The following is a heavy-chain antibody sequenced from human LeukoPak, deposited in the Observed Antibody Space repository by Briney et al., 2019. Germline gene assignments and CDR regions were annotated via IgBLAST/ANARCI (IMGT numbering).Heavy chain of an antibody. Sequence: GGSLRLSCAASGFTFSSYWMQWVRQAPGKGLVWVSRINSDGSSTSYADSVKGRFTISRDNSKNTLYLQMNSLRAEDTAVYYCARDRGQLWLGLRYWGQGTLVTVSS. CDR1: GFTFSSYW. J-gene: IGHJ4*02. D-gene: IGHD5-18*01. CDR2: INSDGSST. CDR3: ARDRGQLWLGLRY. V-gene: IGHV3-74*01.